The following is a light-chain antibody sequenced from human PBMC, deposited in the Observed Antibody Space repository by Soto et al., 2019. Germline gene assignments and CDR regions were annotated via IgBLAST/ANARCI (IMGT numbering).Light chain of an antibody. Sequence: QSALTQPASVSGSPGQSITISCTGTSSDAGSYNLVSWYQQHPGKAPKLMIYDVTERPSGVSNRFSGSKSGNTASLTISGLQAEDEGDYYCCSYAGSSTFVVFGGGTKLTVL. V-gene: IGLV2-23*02. CDR2: DVT. CDR3: CSYAGSSTFVV. J-gene: IGLJ2*01. CDR1: SSDAGSYNL.